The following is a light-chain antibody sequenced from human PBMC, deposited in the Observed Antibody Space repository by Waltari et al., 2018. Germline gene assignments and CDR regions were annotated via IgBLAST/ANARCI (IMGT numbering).Light chain of an antibody. V-gene: IGLV4-69*01. Sequence: QLVLTQSPSASASLGASVKLTCTLSRRPTNYAIAWHQQPPAKGPRYLMKVNSDGSHSKGDGIPDRFSGSSSGAERYLTISSLQPDDDADYYCQTWGAATVVFGGGTKLTVL. CDR2: VNSDGSH. CDR3: QTWGAATVV. J-gene: IGLJ2*01. CDR1: RRPTNYA.